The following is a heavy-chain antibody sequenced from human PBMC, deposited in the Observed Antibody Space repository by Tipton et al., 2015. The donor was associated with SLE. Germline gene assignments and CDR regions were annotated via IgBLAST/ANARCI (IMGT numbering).Heavy chain of an antibody. J-gene: IGHJ4*02. CDR3: ARRTSGYAPDY. CDR2: IDYSGRT. D-gene: IGHD5-12*01. V-gene: IGHV4-39*07. CDR1: GGSITSSGFY. Sequence: TLSLTCTVSGGSITSSGFYWGWFRQPPGKGLEWIGSIDYSGRTYYTPSLKSQVTISVDTSQNQFSLKLSSVTAADTAFYYCARRTSGYAPDYWGQGTLVTVSS.